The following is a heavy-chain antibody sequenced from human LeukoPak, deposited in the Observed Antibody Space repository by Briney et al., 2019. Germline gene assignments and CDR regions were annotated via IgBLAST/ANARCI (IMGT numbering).Heavy chain of an antibody. D-gene: IGHD3-16*01. V-gene: IGHV3-30-3*01. J-gene: IGHJ4*02. CDR1: GFTFISYA. CDR3: ARELRGSSFDY. Sequence: GGSLRLSCAASGFTFISYAMHWVRQAPGKGLEWVTLISYDGSNKYYADSVKGRFTIYRDNSKNTLYLQMNSLRAEDTAVYYCARELRGSSFDYWGQGTLVTVSS. CDR2: ISYDGSNK.